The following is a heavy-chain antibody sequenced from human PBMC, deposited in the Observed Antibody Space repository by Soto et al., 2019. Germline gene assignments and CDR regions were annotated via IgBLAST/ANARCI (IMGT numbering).Heavy chain of an antibody. Sequence: SQTLSLTCAISGDSVSSNSAAWNWIRQSPSRGLEWLGRTYYRSKWYNDYAVSVKSRITINPDTSKNQFSLQLNSVTPEDTAVYYCAREGKGFGVLITSDWFDHWGQGALVTVSA. V-gene: IGHV6-1*01. CDR3: AREGKGFGVLITSDWFDH. J-gene: IGHJ5*02. D-gene: IGHD3-3*01. CDR2: TYYRSKWYN. CDR1: GDSVSSNSAA.